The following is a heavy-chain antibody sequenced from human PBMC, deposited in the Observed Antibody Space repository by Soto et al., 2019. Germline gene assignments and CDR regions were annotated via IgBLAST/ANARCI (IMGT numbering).Heavy chain of an antibody. D-gene: IGHD5-12*01. Sequence: QVQLVQSGAEVKKPGSSVKVSCKASGGTFSSYTISWVRQAPGQGLEWMGRIIPILGIANYAQKFQGRVTITADKSTSTSYMELSSLRSEDTAVYYCVLVLATILDYWGQGTLVTVSS. CDR3: VLVLATILDY. CDR2: IIPILGIA. V-gene: IGHV1-69*02. J-gene: IGHJ4*02. CDR1: GGTFSSYT.